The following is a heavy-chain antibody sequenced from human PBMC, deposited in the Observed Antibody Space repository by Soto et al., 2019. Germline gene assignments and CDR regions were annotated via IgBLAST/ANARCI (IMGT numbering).Heavy chain of an antibody. CDR2: ISGSGGSK. V-gene: IGHV3-23*01. CDR3: ANGGRGVTPYYYYYYMDV. J-gene: IGHJ6*03. D-gene: IGHD3-16*01. CDR1: GFTFSSYA. Sequence: GGSLRLSCAASGFTFSSYAMSWVRQAPGKGLEWVSAISGSGGSKYYADSVKGRFTISRDNSKNTLYLQMNSLRAEDTAVYYCANGGRGVTPYYYYYYMDVWGKGTTVTVSS.